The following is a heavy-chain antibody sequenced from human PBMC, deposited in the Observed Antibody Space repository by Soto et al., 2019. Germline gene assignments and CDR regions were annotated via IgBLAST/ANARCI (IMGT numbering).Heavy chain of an antibody. D-gene: IGHD1-26*01. J-gene: IGHJ3*01. CDR2: IIPIFGSI. CDR1: GGTLSTYG. V-gene: IGHV1-69*06. CDR3: ASRERLDAFDV. Sequence: QVQLVQSGAEVKKPGSSVKVSCKASGGTLSTYGITWVRQASGQGLEWMGGIIPIFGSINCAQKFQGRLTITPDKSTSTVYMELSSLTSEDTAVYYCASRERLDAFDVWGQGTMVTVSS.